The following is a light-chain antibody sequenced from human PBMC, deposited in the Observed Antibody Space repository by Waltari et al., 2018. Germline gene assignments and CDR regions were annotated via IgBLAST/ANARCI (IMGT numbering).Light chain of an antibody. CDR3: QQYNNWPLT. CDR1: QSVSRN. J-gene: IGKJ4*01. V-gene: IGKV3-15*01. CDR2: GAS. Sequence: ETVMTHSQATLSVSPGERAALSCRASQSVSRNLAWYQQKPGQAPRLLIYGASTRATGLPERFSGSGSGTEFTLTISSLQSEDFAVYYCQQYNNWPLTFGGGTKVEIK.